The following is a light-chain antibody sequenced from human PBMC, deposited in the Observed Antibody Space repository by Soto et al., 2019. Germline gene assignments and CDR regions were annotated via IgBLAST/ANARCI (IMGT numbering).Light chain of an antibody. J-gene: IGKJ4*01. CDR2: AAS. CDR3: QQLISYPLN. Sequence: DIQLTQSPSFLSASVGDRVTITCRASQGISSYLAWYQQKPGKAPKLLIYAASTLQSGVPSRFSGSGSGTEFTLTISSLQPDDCATYYCQQLISYPLNFGGGTKVDIK. CDR1: QGISSY. V-gene: IGKV1-9*01.